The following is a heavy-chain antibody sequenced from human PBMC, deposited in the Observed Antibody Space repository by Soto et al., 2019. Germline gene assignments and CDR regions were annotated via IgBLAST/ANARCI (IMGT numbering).Heavy chain of an antibody. V-gene: IGHV1-3*01. D-gene: IGHD3-10*01. CDR1: GYTFTSYV. CDR2: INAGNGNT. Sequence: QVQLVQSGAEVKKPGASVKVSCKASGYTFTSYVMHWVRQAPGQRLEWMGWINAGNGNTKYSQKFQGRVTITRDTSASTAYMELSSLRSEDTAVYYCASHPRTPDYYGSGSYYGGGWGQGTLVTVSS. CDR3: ASHPRTPDYYGSGSYYGGG. J-gene: IGHJ4*02.